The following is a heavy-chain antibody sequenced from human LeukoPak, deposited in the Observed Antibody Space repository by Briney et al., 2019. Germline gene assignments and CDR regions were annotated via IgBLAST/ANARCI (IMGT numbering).Heavy chain of an antibody. CDR3: TTGEFRVTIFY. CDR1: GFTFSNAW. J-gene: IGHJ4*02. V-gene: IGHV3-15*01. D-gene: IGHD3-3*01. CDR2: IKSKTDGWTT. Sequence: GGSLRLSCAASGFTFSNAWRRWLPQAPGKGREGGGRIKSKTDGWTTDYAAPVKGRFTISRDDSTNTLYLQMHSLKTEDTAVYYCTTGEFRVTIFYWGQGTLVTVSS.